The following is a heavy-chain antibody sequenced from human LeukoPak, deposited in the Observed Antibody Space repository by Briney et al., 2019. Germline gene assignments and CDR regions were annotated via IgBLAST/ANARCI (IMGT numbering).Heavy chain of an antibody. CDR1: GGSFSGYY. CDR3: ARVGGNSLFNWFDP. J-gene: IGHJ5*02. CDR2: INHSGST. V-gene: IGHV4-34*01. D-gene: IGHD4-23*01. Sequence: SETLSLTCAVYGGSFSGYYWSWIRQPPGKGLEWIGEINHSGSTNYNPSLKSRVTISVDKSKNQFSLKLSSVTAADTAVYYCARVGGNSLFNWFDPWGQGTLVTVSS.